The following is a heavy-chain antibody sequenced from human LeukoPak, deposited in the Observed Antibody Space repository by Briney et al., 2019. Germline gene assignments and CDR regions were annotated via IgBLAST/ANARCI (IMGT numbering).Heavy chain of an antibody. J-gene: IGHJ4*02. CDR3: ARDYYDSSGYYYFDY. CDR2: ISGSGGST. Sequence: PGGSLRLSCAASGFTFSIYAMSWVRQAPGKGLEWVSAISGSGGSTYYADSVKGRFTISRDNSKNTLYLQMNSLRAEDTAVYYCARDYYDSSGYYYFDYWGQGTLVTVSS. CDR1: GFTFSIYA. V-gene: IGHV3-23*01. D-gene: IGHD3-22*01.